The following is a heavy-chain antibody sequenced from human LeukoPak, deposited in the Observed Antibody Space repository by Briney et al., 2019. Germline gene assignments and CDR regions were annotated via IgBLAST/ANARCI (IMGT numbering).Heavy chain of an antibody. CDR2: IKQDGSEK. J-gene: IGHJ6*02. D-gene: IGHD2-2*01. CDR3: ARDSRVVVPAAMRDYYYYGMDV. Sequence: GGSLRLSCAASGFTFSSYWMSWVRQAPGKGLEWVANIKQDGSEKYYVDSVNGRFTISRDNAKNSLYLQMNSLRAEDTAVYYCARDSRVVVPAAMRDYYYYGMDVWGQGTTVTVSS. CDR1: GFTFSSYW. V-gene: IGHV3-7*01.